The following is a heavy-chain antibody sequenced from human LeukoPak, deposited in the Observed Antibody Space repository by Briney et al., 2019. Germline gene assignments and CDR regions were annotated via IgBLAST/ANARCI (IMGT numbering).Heavy chain of an antibody. V-gene: IGHV3-21*01. CDR2: ISSSSSYI. CDR3: ARDLSYYYDSSGYYAEYFQH. CDR1: GFTFSNYA. D-gene: IGHD3-22*01. Sequence: GRSLRLSCAASGFTFSNYAMHWVRQAPGKGLEWVSSISSSSSYIYYADSVKGRFTISRDNAKNSLYLQMNSLRAEDTAVYYCARDLSYYYDSSGYYAEYFQHWGQGTLVTVSS. J-gene: IGHJ1*01.